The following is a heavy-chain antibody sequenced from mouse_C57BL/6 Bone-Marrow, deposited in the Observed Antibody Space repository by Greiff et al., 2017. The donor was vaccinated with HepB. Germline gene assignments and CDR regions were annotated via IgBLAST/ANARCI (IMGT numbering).Heavy chain of an antibody. V-gene: IGHV1-64*01. CDR1: GYTFTSYW. Sequence: VQLQQSGAELVKPGASVKLSCKASGYTFTSYWMHWVKQRPGQGLEWIGMIHPNSGSTNYNEKLKSKATLTVDKSSSTAYMKLSSLTSEDSAVYYCAREGGGTLDYWGQGTTLTVSS. CDR2: IHPNSGST. CDR3: AREGGGTLDY. D-gene: IGHD3-3*01. J-gene: IGHJ2*01.